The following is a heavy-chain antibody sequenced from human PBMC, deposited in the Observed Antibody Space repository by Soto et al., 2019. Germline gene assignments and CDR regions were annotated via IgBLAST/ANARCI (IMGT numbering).Heavy chain of an antibody. CDR2: ISGSDDST. D-gene: IGHD6-6*01. CDR3: ANRSSSSTFDY. Sequence: EVQLLESGGGLVQPGESLRLSCAASGFTFSSYAMSWVRQAPGKGLEWVSVISGSDDSTYYADSVKGRFTISRDNSKNTLYLKMNSLRVEDTAVYYCANRSSSSTFDYWGQGTLVTVSS. CDR1: GFTFSSYA. J-gene: IGHJ4*02. V-gene: IGHV3-23*01.